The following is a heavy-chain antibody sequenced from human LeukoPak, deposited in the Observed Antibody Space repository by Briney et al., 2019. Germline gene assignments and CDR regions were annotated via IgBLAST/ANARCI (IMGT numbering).Heavy chain of an antibody. Sequence: GGSLRLSCAASGFTFSSYGMHWVRQAPGKGLEWVAVIWYDGSNKYYADSVKGRFTISRDNSKNTLYLQMNSLRAEDTAVYYCARGYYYDSSGYSDEDTYYFDYWGQGTLVTVSS. CDR1: GFTFSSYG. D-gene: IGHD3-22*01. CDR3: ARGYYYDSSGYSDEDTYYFDY. J-gene: IGHJ4*02. CDR2: IWYDGSNK. V-gene: IGHV3-33*01.